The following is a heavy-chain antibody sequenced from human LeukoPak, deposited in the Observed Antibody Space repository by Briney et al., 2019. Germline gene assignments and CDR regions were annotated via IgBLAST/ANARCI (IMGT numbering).Heavy chain of an antibody. CDR3: TRRYNYDSSGYYYVRDAFDI. Sequence: GGALRLSCTASGFTFGDYVMSWVRQAPGKGREWVGFIRSKAYGGTTKNAASVKGRFTISRDDSRSIAYLQMNSLKNEATAVYYCTRRYNYDSSGYYYVRDAFDIWGKGTMVTASS. D-gene: IGHD3-22*01. V-gene: IGHV3-49*04. CDR1: GFTFGDYV. CDR2: IRSKAYGGTT. J-gene: IGHJ3*02.